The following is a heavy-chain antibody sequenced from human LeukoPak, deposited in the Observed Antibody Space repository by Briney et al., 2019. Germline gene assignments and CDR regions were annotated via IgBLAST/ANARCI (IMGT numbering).Heavy chain of an antibody. CDR1: GGSISIYY. D-gene: IGHD1-1*01. Sequence: PSETLSLTCTVSGGSISIYYWTWIRQPPGKGLEWIGYIYYSGSTNYNPSLKSRVTMSVDTSKNQFSLKLSSVTAADTAVYYCARGWYNWNDEYWFDPWGQGTLVTVSS. J-gene: IGHJ5*02. V-gene: IGHV4-59*01. CDR3: ARGWYNWNDEYWFDP. CDR2: IYYSGST.